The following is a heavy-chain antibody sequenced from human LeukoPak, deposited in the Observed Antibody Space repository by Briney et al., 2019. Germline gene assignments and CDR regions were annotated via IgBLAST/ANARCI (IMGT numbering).Heavy chain of an antibody. CDR1: GFSVTNAW. D-gene: IGHD3-16*02. Sequence: GGSLRLSCAASGFSVTNAWMNWVRQAPGKGLEWVGRLKSKTDGGTTDYAAPVKGRFTMLRDNSKNTLFLQMNSLKTEDTAVYYCTTVRVNDYIWGSYRYSYFDYWGQRTLVTVSS. V-gene: IGHV3-15*01. J-gene: IGHJ4*02. CDR3: TTVRVNDYIWGSYRYSYFDY. CDR2: LKSKTDGGTT.